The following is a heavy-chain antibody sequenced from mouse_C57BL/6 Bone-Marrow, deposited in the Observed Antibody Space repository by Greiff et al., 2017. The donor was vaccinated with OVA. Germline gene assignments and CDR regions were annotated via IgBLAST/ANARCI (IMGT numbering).Heavy chain of an antibody. Sequence: QVQLQQSGAELVKPGASVKLSCKASGYTFTSYWMQWVKQRPGQGLEWIGEIDPSDSYTNYNQKFKGKATLTVDTSSSTAYMQLSSLTSEDSAVYYCARDGSYAMDYWGQGTSVTVSS. CDR1: GYTFTSYW. V-gene: IGHV1-50*01. J-gene: IGHJ4*01. CDR3: ARDGSYAMDY. CDR2: IDPSDSYT. D-gene: IGHD1-1*01.